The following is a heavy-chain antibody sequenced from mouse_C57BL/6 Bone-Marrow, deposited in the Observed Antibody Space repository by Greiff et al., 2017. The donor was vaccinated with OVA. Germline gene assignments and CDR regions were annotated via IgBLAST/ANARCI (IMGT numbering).Heavy chain of an antibody. Sequence: EVKVEESGPGLVKPSQSLSLTCSVTGYSITSGYYWNWIRQFPGNKLEWMGYISYDGSNNYNPSLKNRISITRDTSKNQFFLKLNSVTTEDTATYYCARDRGLYDYDAWFAYWGQGTLVTVSA. CDR1: GYSITSGYY. D-gene: IGHD2-4*01. CDR2: ISYDGSN. CDR3: ARDRGLYDYDAWFAY. J-gene: IGHJ3*01. V-gene: IGHV3-6*01.